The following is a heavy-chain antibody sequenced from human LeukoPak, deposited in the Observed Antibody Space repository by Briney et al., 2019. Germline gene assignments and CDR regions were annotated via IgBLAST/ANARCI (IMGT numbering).Heavy chain of an antibody. CDR2: IKQDGSEK. D-gene: IGHD6-13*01. Sequence: PGGSLRLSCAASEFTFSSYWMSWVRQAPGKGLEWVANIKQDGSEKYYVDSVKGRFPISRDNAKTSLYLQMNSLRAEDTAVYYCARHPAAGTDYWGQGTLVTVSS. CDR1: EFTFSSYW. J-gene: IGHJ4*02. CDR3: ARHPAAGTDY. V-gene: IGHV3-7*03.